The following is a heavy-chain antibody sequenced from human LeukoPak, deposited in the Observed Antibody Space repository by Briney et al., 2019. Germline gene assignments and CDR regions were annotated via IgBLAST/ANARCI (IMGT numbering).Heavy chain of an antibody. J-gene: IGHJ3*02. Sequence: ASVKVSCTASGYTFTSYYMHWVRQTPGQGLEWMGIINPSGGSTSYAQKFQGRVTMTRDTSTSTVYMELSSLRSEDTAVYYCARGKGSSWYRDAFDIWGQGTMVTVSS. CDR2: INPSGGST. D-gene: IGHD6-13*01. CDR1: GYTFTSYY. CDR3: ARGKGSSWYRDAFDI. V-gene: IGHV1-46*01.